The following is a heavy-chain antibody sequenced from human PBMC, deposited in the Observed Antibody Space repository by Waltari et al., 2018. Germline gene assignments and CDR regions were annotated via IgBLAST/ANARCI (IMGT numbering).Heavy chain of an antibody. V-gene: IGHV4-34*01. Sequence: QVQLQQWGAGLLKPSETLSLTCAVYGGSFSGYYWSWIRQPPGKGLAWIGEINHSGSTNYNPSLKSRVTISVDTSKNQCSLKLSSVTAADTAVYYCARGPDAVVVAAPWGYYYYYMDVWGKGTTVTVSS. CDR3: ARGPDAVVVAAPWGYYYYYMDV. CDR2: INHSGST. D-gene: IGHD2-15*01. CDR1: GGSFSGYY. J-gene: IGHJ6*03.